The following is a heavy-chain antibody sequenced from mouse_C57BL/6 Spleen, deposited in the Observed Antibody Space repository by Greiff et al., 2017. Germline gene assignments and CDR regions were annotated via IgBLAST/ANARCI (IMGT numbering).Heavy chain of an antibody. V-gene: IGHV1-81*01. Sequence: QVQLKESGAELARPGASVKLSCKASGYTFTSYGISWVKQRTGQGLEWIGEIYPRSGNTYYNEKFKGKATLTVDTSSSTAYMQLSSLTSEDSAVYYCARSPYYYGSSYWYFDVWGTGTTVTVSS. CDR2: IYPRSGNT. D-gene: IGHD1-1*01. CDR1: GYTFTSYG. CDR3: ARSPYYYGSSYWYFDV. J-gene: IGHJ1*03.